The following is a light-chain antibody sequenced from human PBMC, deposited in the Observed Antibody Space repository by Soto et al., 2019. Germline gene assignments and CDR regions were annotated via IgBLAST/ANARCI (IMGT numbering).Light chain of an antibody. J-gene: IGKJ1*01. CDR3: QQYNNWPPA. CDR1: QSVAGN. CDR2: GAS. V-gene: IGKV3-15*01. Sequence: EIVMTQSPATLSVSPGERVTLSCRASQSVAGNLAWYQQKPGQAPRLLIYGASTRATGIPARFSGSGSGTEFTLTISSLQSEDFAVCYCQQYNNWPPAFGQGTKVEI.